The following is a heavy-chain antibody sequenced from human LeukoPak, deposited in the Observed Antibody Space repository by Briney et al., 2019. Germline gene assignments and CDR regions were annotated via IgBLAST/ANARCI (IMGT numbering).Heavy chain of an antibody. Sequence: SETLSLTCTVSGGSISSYYWSWIRQPPGKGLEWIGYIYYSGSTNYNPSPKSRVTISVDTSKNQFSLKLSSVTATDTAVYYCARDASSGYHDYWGQGTLVTVSS. D-gene: IGHD3-22*01. J-gene: IGHJ4*02. CDR1: GGSISSYY. V-gene: IGHV4-59*01. CDR2: IYYSGST. CDR3: ARDASSGYHDY.